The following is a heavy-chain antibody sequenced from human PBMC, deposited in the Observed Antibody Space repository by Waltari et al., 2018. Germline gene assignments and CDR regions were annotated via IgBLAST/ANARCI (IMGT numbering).Heavy chain of an antibody. Sequence: QVQLVQSGAEVKKHGASVKVSCTASGYTFPSYGISWVRQAPGHGLEWMGWISAYNGNTNYAQKLQGRVTMTTDTSTSTAYMELRSLRSDDTAVYYCARSRIQLWYNAFDIWGQGTMVTVSS. CDR1: GYTFPSYG. V-gene: IGHV1-18*01. J-gene: IGHJ3*02. CDR3: ARSRIQLWYNAFDI. CDR2: ISAYNGNT. D-gene: IGHD5-18*01.